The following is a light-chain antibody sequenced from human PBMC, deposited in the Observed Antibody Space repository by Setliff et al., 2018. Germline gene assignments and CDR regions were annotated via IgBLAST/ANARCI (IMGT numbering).Light chain of an antibody. CDR3: QTFDGFLDMYV. CDR2: EVI. CDR1: SSDIGGYKY. J-gene: IGLJ1*01. Sequence: QSVLTQPASVSGSPGQSITISCTGTSSDIGGYKYVSWCQQHPGKAPKLMIYEVIKRPSGVSNRFSGSKSGNTASLTISGLQAEDEADYYCQTFDGFLDMYVFGTGTKVTVL. V-gene: IGLV2-14*01.